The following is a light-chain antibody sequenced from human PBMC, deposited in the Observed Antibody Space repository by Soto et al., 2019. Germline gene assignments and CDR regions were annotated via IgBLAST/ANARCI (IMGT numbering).Light chain of an antibody. CDR1: QSISSH. CDR3: QQRVNWPLT. J-gene: IGKJ4*01. Sequence: EIVLTQSPATLSLSPGERATLSCRASQSISSHLAWYQQKPGQAPRLVMYDASNRATGIPARFSGSWSGTDFTLTISSLEPEDFAVYYCQQRVNWPLTFGGGTKVEIK. V-gene: IGKV3-11*01. CDR2: DAS.